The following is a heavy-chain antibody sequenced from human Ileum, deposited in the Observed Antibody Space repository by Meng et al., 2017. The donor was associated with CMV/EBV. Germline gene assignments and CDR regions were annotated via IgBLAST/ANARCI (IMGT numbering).Heavy chain of an antibody. J-gene: IGHJ4*02. Sequence: QVPLQPWGAGLFKPSGTLALTCAVFGGSFTGYDWSWFRQSPGKGLEWIGEITHSGRTSYNLSLKSRVTISVDMSKYQFSLKLTSVTAADTAIYYCARGLASGWPDYWGQGTLVTVPS. CDR3: ARGLASGWPDY. D-gene: IGHD3-10*01. CDR1: GGSFTGYD. V-gene: IGHV4-34*01. CDR2: ITHSGRT.